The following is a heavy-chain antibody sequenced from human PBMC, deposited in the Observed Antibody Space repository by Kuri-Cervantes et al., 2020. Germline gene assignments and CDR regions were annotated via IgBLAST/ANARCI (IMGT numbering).Heavy chain of an antibody. D-gene: IGHD3-10*01. CDR1: VFTFRSYG. CDR2: ISYDGSNK. Sequence: LSLTCAASVFTFRSYGMHWVRQAPGKGLEWVAVISYDGSNKYYADSVKGRFTISRDNAKNSLYLQMNSLRAEDTAVYYCARGGAMVQVNDYWGQGTLVTVSS. CDR3: ARGGAMVQVNDY. V-gene: IGHV3-30*12. J-gene: IGHJ4*02.